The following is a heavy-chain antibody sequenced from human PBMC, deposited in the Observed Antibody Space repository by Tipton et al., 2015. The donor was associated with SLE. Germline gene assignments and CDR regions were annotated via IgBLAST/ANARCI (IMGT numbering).Heavy chain of an antibody. CDR3: ARHDYDSNGYYQHYFDY. Sequence: TLSLTCAVSGFSISSGYYWGWIRQSPEKGLEWIGSISHTGNIYFNPSLESRVTMSIDTSRNEVFLRLSSVTAADTAVYYCARHDYDSNGYYQHYFDYWGLGTLVTVSS. CDR1: GFSISSGYY. CDR2: ISHTGNI. J-gene: IGHJ4*02. D-gene: IGHD3-22*01. V-gene: IGHV4-38-2*01.